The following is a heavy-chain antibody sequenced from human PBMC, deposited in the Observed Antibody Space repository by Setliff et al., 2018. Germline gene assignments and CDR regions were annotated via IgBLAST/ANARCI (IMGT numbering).Heavy chain of an antibody. J-gene: IGHJ6*02. CDR1: GGSISPYF. CDR2: IYHNGNT. V-gene: IGHV4-59*01. Sequence: PSETLSLTCTVSGGSISPYFWSWIRQPPGKGLEWIGYIYHNGNTNFNPSLKTRVTMSVDPSKNQFALNLRSVTAADTAAYYCVRDRTAYSYGLDVWAQGTTVTVSS. CDR3: VRDRTAYSYGLDV. D-gene: IGHD2-15*01.